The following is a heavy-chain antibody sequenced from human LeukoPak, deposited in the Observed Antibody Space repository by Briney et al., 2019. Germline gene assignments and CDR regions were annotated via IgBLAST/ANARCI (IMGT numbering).Heavy chain of an antibody. CDR3: TRGAGTSWFDY. Sequence: ASVKVSCKPSGYTFTVNYLHWVRQAPGQGLVWVGWMNPNSGVTVYAQNFQGRVTMTRDTSISTAYMVLSSLTSDDTAVYYCTRGAGTSWFDYWGQGSLVTVSS. CDR2: MNPNSGVT. J-gene: IGHJ4*02. D-gene: IGHD2-2*01. CDR1: GYTFTVNY. V-gene: IGHV1-2*02.